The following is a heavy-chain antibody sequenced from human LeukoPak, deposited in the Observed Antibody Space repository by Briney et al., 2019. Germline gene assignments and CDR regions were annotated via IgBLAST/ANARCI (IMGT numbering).Heavy chain of an antibody. Sequence: PSGTLSLTCAVSGGSITSSYWWNWIRQPPGKGLEWIGYIHYSGSTKYNPSLKSRVTISVDTSKNQFSLKLSSVTAADTAVYYCARWYSSGWAFDYWGQGTLVTVSS. CDR3: ARWYSSGWAFDY. CDR2: IHYSGST. J-gene: IGHJ4*02. D-gene: IGHD6-19*01. V-gene: IGHV4-59*08. CDR1: GGSITSSYW.